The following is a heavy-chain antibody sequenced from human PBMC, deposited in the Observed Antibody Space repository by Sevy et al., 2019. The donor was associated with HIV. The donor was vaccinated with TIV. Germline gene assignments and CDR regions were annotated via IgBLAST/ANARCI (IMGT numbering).Heavy chain of an antibody. D-gene: IGHD3-22*01. CDR2: IWYDGSNK. V-gene: IGHV3-33*01. Sequence: GGSLRLSCAASGFTFSSYGMHWVRQAPGKGLEWVAVIWYDGSNKYYADSVKGRFTISRDNSKNTLYVQMNSLRAEDTAVYYCARAGAYYYDSSGYFPFDYWGQGTLVTVSS. CDR1: GFTFSSYG. CDR3: ARAGAYYYDSSGYFPFDY. J-gene: IGHJ4*02.